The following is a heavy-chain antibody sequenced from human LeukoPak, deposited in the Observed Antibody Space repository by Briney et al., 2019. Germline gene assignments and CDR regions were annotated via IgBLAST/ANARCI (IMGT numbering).Heavy chain of an antibody. CDR2: ISYDGSNK. CDR3: AKVRTQYCSSGNCFNYYFEY. J-gene: IGHJ4*02. D-gene: IGHD2-15*01. Sequence: GGSLRLSCAASGFTFSSYGMHWVRHAPGKGLEWVAVISYDGSNKQYADSVKGRFTMSRDNSKNTLYLQMNSLRSEDAAVYYCAKVRTQYCSSGNCFNYYFEYWGQGTLVTVSS. V-gene: IGHV3-30*18. CDR1: GFTFSSYG.